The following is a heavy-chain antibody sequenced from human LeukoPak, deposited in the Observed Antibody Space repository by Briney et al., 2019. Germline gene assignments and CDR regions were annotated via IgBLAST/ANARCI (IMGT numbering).Heavy chain of an antibody. V-gene: IGHV3-23*01. CDR1: GFTFSSYW. D-gene: IGHD4-17*01. Sequence: GGSLRLSCAASGFTFSSYWMHWVRQAPGKGLEWVSSISGSGGSTYYADSVKGRFTISRDNSKNTLYLQMNSLRAEDTAVYYCAKAFVSYGDYAERFDPWGQGTLVTVSS. CDR3: AKAFVSYGDYAERFDP. CDR2: ISGSGGST. J-gene: IGHJ5*02.